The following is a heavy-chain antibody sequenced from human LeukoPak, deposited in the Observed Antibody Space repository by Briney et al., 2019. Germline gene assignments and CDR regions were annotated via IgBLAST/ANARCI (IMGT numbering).Heavy chain of an antibody. D-gene: IGHD3-22*01. Sequence: ASVKVSCKASGYTFTAYYMAWVRQAPGQGLEWMGRINPNGGGTNYAQKFQGRVTMTRDTSISTAYMELSRLRSDDTAVYYCATDDSSGYYSGPWGQGTLVTVSS. V-gene: IGHV1-2*06. CDR1: GYTFTAYY. CDR2: INPNGGGT. CDR3: ATDDSSGYYSGP. J-gene: IGHJ5*02.